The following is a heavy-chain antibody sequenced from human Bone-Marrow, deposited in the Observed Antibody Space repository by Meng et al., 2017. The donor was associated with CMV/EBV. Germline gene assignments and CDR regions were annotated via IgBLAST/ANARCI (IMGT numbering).Heavy chain of an antibody. J-gene: IGHJ6*02. D-gene: IGHD1-1*01. V-gene: IGHV1-69*02. CDR1: GGTFTSYT. CDR2: VIPILDIT. Sequence: SVKVSCKASGGTFTSYTFSWVRQAPGQGLEWMGRVIPILDITNFAQKFQGRISITADKSTNTVYMELSSLRSEDTAVYYCARGTYGMDVWGQGTTVTVSS. CDR3: ARGTYGMDV.